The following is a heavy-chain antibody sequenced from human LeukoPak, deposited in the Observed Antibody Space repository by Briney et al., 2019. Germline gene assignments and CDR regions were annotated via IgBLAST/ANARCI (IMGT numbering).Heavy chain of an antibody. CDR2: IYYSGST. V-gene: IGHV4-59*01. CDR3: ARDNYGDYNYYYGMDV. J-gene: IGHJ6*04. D-gene: IGHD4-17*01. CDR1: GGSISSYY. Sequence: SETLSLTCTVSGGSISSYYWRWIRQPPGEGLVWIGYIYYSGSTNYNPSLKSRVTISVDTSKNKFSLKLSSVTAAETAVYYCARDNYGDYNYYYGMDVWGKGTTVTVSS.